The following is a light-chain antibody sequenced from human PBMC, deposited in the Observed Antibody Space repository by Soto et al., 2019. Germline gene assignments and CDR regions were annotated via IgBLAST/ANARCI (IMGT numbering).Light chain of an antibody. CDR3: QQSFSAPRT. Sequence: DIQMSQSPSSLSASVGDSVTITCRARETIIDYLNWYQQQPGEAPKLLIFSASSLHSGFPSRFRGSGSGTHFTLTIRSLQPEDFATYFCQQSFSAPRTFGQGTKLQAK. J-gene: IGKJ2*01. CDR1: ETIIDY. CDR2: SAS. V-gene: IGKV1-39*01.